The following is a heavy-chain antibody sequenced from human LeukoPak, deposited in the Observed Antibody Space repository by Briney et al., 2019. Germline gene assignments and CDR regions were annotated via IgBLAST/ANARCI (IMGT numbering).Heavy chain of an antibody. CDR1: GFSLDGYA. V-gene: IGHV3-9*01. Sequence: PGGSLRLSCAASGFSLDGYAMHWVRQAPGKGLEWVLGIQWNSGYIAYVESVRGRFTISRDNANSSVYLQMNSLRPQDTALYFCTKGPGCSNAVCHYYLDSWGQGALVTVSS. CDR3: TKGPGCSNAVCHYYLDS. J-gene: IGHJ4*02. D-gene: IGHD2-8*01. CDR2: IQWNSGYI.